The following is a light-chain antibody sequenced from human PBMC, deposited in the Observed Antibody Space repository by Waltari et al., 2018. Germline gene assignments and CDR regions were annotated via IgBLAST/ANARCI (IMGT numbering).Light chain of an antibody. V-gene: IGLV4-69*01. CDR2: VNSDGSH. CDR1: SGHTTHI. Sequence: QLVLTQSPSASASLGASVKLTCTLSSGHTTHIIAWLQQKPEKGPRYLMKVNSDGSHNKGVEIPDRFSGSSSGAERYLTISSLQSEDEADYYCQTGGHGTGVFGGGTRLTVL. CDR3: QTGGHGTGV. J-gene: IGLJ3*02.